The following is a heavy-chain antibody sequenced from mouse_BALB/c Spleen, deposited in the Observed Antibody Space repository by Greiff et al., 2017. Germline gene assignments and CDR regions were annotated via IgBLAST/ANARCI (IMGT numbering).Heavy chain of an antibody. CDR1: GFAFSSFG. Sequence: EVKLMESGGGLVQPGGSRKLSCAASGFAFSSFGMHWVRQAPEKGLEWVAYISSGSSTIYYADTVKGRFTISRDNPKNTLFLQMTSLRSEDTAMYYCARGGYDEGYYFDYWGQGTTLTVSS. D-gene: IGHD2-2*01. CDR3: ARGGYDEGYYFDY. V-gene: IGHV5-17*02. J-gene: IGHJ2*01. CDR2: ISSGSSTI.